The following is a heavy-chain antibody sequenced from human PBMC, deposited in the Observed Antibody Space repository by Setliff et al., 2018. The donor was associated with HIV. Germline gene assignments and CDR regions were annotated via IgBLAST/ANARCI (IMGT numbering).Heavy chain of an antibody. J-gene: IGHJ6*03. Sequence: TLSLTCTVSGGSISSGSYYWSWIRQPAGKGLEWIGHIYTSGSTNYNPSLKSRVTISVDTSKNQFSLKLSSVTAADTAVYYCGNQAVVPADMDYYYYIDVWGKGTTVTVSS. CDR2: IYTSGST. CDR1: GGSISSGSYY. CDR3: GNQAVVPADMDYYYYIDV. V-gene: IGHV4-61*09. D-gene: IGHD2-2*01.